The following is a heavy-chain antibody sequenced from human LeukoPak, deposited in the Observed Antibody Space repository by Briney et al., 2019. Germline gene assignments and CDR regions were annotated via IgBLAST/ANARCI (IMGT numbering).Heavy chain of an antibody. J-gene: IGHJ4*02. Sequence: GGSLRLSCAASGFTFDDYAKHWVRQAQGQGQELVSGISWNSGSIGHAGSVTGRFTISRANAKNYLSLQMNSLRAEDPAVYYCVNDLDSSGYSPLHWGQGTLVTVSS. V-gene: IGHV3-9*01. D-gene: IGHD3-22*01. CDR3: VNDLDSSGYSPLH. CDR1: GFTFDDYA. CDR2: ISWNSGSI.